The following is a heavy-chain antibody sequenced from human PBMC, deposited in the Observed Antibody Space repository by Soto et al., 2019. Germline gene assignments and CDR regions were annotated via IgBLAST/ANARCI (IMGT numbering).Heavy chain of an antibody. CDR3: ARSCSSTSCPRGILDY. D-gene: IGHD2-2*01. CDR1: GYTFTSYG. CDR2: ISAYNGNT. Sequence: QVQLVQSGAEVKKPGASVKVSCKASGYTFTSYGIIWVRQAPGQGLEWMGWISAYNGNTNYAQKLQGRVTMTTDTSTSTAYMELRSLSSDDTAVYYCARSCSSTSCPRGILDYWGQGTLVTVSS. V-gene: IGHV1-18*04. J-gene: IGHJ4*02.